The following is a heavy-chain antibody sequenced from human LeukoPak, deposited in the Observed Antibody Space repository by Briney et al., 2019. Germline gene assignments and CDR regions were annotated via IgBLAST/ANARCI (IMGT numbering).Heavy chain of an antibody. V-gene: IGHV4-59*12. CDR2: IYYSGST. D-gene: IGHD5-18*01. Sequence: PSETLSLTCTVSGGSISSYYWSWIRQPPGKGLEWIGYIYYSGSTNYNPSLKSRVTISVDTSKNQFSLKLSSVTAADTAVYYCARVGGINEGIQLWPLDYWGQGTLVTVSS. J-gene: IGHJ4*02. CDR3: ARVGGINEGIQLWPLDY. CDR1: GGSISSYY.